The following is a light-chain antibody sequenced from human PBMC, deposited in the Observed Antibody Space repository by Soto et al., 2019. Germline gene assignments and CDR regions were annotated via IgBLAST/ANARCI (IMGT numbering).Light chain of an antibody. CDR1: QSVSSK. V-gene: IGKV3-15*01. CDR2: DTS. J-gene: IGKJ5*01. Sequence: EMVVTQSPATQSVSPGERATLSCRASQSVSSKLAWYQQKPGQAPRLLIYDTSTRATGIPARFSGSGSGTEFTLTISSLQSEDFAVYYCQQYSNWPPITFGQGTRLEIK. CDR3: QQYSNWPPIT.